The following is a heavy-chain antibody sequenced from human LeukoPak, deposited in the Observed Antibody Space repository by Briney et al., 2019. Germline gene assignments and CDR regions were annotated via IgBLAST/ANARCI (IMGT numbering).Heavy chain of an antibody. Sequence: SETLSLTCTVSGGSISSGGYYWSWIRQHPGKGLEWIGYIYYSGSTYYNPSLKSRVTISVDTSKNQFSLKLSSVTAADTAVYYCARLGDYYDSSGSQAPYGMDVWGQGTTVTVSS. CDR1: GGSISSGGYY. CDR2: IYYSGST. D-gene: IGHD3-22*01. V-gene: IGHV4-31*03. CDR3: ARLGDYYDSSGSQAPYGMDV. J-gene: IGHJ6*02.